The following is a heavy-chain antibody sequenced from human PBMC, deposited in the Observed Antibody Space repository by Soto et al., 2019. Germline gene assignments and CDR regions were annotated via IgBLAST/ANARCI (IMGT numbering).Heavy chain of an antibody. J-gene: IGHJ4*02. Sequence: QVQLVQSGAEVKKPGSSVKVSCKASGGTFSSYAISWVRQAPGQGLEWMGGIIPIFGTANYAQKFEGRVTITAYQSTSTASMELSSLRSEDTAVYYCAGGLGTDCGGDCYSGSFDYWGQRTLVTFSS. CDR3: AGGLGTDCGGDCYSGSFDY. D-gene: IGHD2-21*02. CDR1: GGTFSSYA. CDR2: IIPIFGTA. V-gene: IGHV1-69*12.